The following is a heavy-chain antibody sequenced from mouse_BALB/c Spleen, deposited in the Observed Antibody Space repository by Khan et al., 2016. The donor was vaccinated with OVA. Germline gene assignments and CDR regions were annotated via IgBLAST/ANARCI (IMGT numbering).Heavy chain of an antibody. CDR3: TRDRIMSAGDFDY. J-gene: IGHJ2*01. Sequence: VQLKESGGGLVKPGGSLNLSCAASGFTFSTYTMSWVRQTPEKRLEWVATISSGGSYTFYPDSVKGRFTISRDNAMNTLNLQMSSLKSEDTAMYYCTRDRIMSAGDFDYWGQGTTLTVSS. V-gene: IGHV5-6-4*01. CDR1: GFTFSTYT. CDR2: ISSGGSYT. D-gene: IGHD6-1*01.